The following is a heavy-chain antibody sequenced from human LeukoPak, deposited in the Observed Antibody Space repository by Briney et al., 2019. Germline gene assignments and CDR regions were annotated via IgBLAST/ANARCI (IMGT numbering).Heavy chain of an antibody. CDR3: AGSSQAGGGYEFDP. V-gene: IGHV3-23*01. Sequence: GGSLRLFRAASGFTFSSYAMSWVRQAPGKGLEWGSAISGSGDSTYHADSVKGRFTISRDNAKNPLYLQMNSLRAEDTPVYYCAGSSQAGGGYEFDPWGQGTLVTVSS. D-gene: IGHD2-8*02. CDR1: GFTFSSYA. J-gene: IGHJ5*02. CDR2: ISGSGDST.